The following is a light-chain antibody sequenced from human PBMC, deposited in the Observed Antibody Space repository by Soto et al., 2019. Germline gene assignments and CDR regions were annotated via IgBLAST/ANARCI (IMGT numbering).Light chain of an antibody. CDR3: ISYTSSSPYVV. Sequence: QSALTQPASVSGSPGQSITISCTGTSSDVGGYNYVSWYQQHPGYAPKLMIYDVSNRPSGVSIRFSGPKSGNTASLTISGLQAEDEADYYCISYTSSSPYVVFGGGTKVTVL. J-gene: IGLJ2*01. CDR1: SSDVGGYNY. V-gene: IGLV2-14*01. CDR2: DVS.